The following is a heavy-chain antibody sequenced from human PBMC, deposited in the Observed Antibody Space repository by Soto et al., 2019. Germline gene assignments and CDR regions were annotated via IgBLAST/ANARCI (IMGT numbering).Heavy chain of an antibody. CDR2: IIPTFGTA. D-gene: IGHD3-10*01. Sequence: QVQLVQSGAEVKKPGSSVKVSCKASGGTFSSYAITWVRQAPGQGLEWMGGIIPTFGTANYAQKFQARVTITANKSTSIANMELSSLRSDATAVYYCARLIIQWFGELLDYWGQGTLVTVSS. J-gene: IGHJ4*02. CDR3: ARLIIQWFGELLDY. V-gene: IGHV1-69*06. CDR1: GGTFSSYA.